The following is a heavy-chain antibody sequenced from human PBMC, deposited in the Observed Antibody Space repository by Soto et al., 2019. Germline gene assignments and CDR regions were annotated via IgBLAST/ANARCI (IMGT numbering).Heavy chain of an antibody. Sequence: SLRLSCVASGFTFGSYWMDWVRQAPGKGLEWVANINPDGTEKRYVDSVKGRFTISRDNARNLLYLQMSRLTAEDSALYYCSRSLDSWGQGTRVTVS. J-gene: IGHJ4*02. V-gene: IGHV3-7*01. CDR2: INPDGTEK. CDR3: SRSLDS. CDR1: GFTFGSYW.